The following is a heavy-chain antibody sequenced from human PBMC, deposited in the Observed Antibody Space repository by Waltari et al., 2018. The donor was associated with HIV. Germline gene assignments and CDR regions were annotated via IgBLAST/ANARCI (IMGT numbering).Heavy chain of an antibody. CDR1: GYTFTSYY. J-gene: IGHJ4*02. V-gene: IGHV1-46*03. Sequence: QVQLVQSGAEVKKPGASVKVSCKASGYTFTSYYMPWVRQAPGQGLEWMGIINPSGGSTSYAQKFQGRVTMTRDTSTSTVYMELSSLRSEDTAVYYCASGPFEYSSSSGGGGFDYWGQGTLVTVSS. CDR2: INPSGGST. D-gene: IGHD6-6*01. CDR3: ASGPFEYSSSSGGGGFDY.